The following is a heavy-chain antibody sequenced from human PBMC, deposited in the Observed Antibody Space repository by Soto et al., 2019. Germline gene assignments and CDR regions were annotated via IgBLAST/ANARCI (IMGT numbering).Heavy chain of an antibody. Sequence: PVGSLILSCAASGFTFSCSSMHWVRQASGKGLEWVGRIRSKANSYATAYAASVKGRFTISRDDSKNTAYLQMNSLKTEDTAVYYCTRHDSNYDFWSGSPPRYGMDVWGQGTTVTVSS. V-gene: IGHV3-73*01. D-gene: IGHD3-3*01. CDR2: IRSKANSYAT. CDR3: TRHDSNYDFWSGSPPRYGMDV. J-gene: IGHJ6*02. CDR1: GFTFSCSS.